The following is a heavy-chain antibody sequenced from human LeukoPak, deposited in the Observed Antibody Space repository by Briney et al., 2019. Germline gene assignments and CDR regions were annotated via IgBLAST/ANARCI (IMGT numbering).Heavy chain of an antibody. CDR2: TSSSGSTI. V-gene: IGHV3-11*01. D-gene: IGHD3-22*01. Sequence: GGSLRLSCAASGFTFSDDYMSWIRQAPGKGLEWVSYTSSSGSTIYYADSGKGRFSSSRDKAKNSLYLQMNSLRAEDTAVYYCARDLTYDSSGYPGGFDYWGQGTLVTVSS. CDR1: GFTFSDDY. CDR3: ARDLTYDSSGYPGGFDY. J-gene: IGHJ4*02.